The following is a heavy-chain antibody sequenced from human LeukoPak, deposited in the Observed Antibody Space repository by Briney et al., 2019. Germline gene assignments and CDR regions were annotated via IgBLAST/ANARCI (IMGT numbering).Heavy chain of an antibody. D-gene: IGHD6-13*01. CDR3: ARHGRAAAGTIDY. Sequence: SETLSLTCAVYGGSFSGYYWSWIRQPPGKGLEWIGEINHSGSTNYNPSLKSRVTISVDTSKNQFSLKLSSVTAADTAVYYCARHGRAAAGTIDYWGQGTLVTVS. CDR1: GGSFSGYY. V-gene: IGHV4-34*01. CDR2: INHSGST. J-gene: IGHJ4*02.